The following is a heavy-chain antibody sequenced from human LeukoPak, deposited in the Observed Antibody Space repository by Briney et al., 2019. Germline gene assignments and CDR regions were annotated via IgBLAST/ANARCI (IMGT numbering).Heavy chain of an antibody. V-gene: IGHV3-66*01. CDR1: GFTVSSNY. D-gene: IGHD1-26*01. CDR3: ARALPFDP. J-gene: IGHJ5*02. Sequence: GGSLGLSCAASGFTVSSNYMSWVRQAPGKGLEWVSVIHSGGSTYYADSAKGRFTISRDNSKNTLYLQMNSLRAEDTAVYYCARALPFDPWGQGTLVTVSS. CDR2: IHSGGST.